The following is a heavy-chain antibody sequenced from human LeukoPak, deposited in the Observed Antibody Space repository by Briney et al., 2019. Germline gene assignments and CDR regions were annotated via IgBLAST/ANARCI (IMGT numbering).Heavy chain of an antibody. CDR1: GFTFSSYA. Sequence: GRSLRLSCAASGFTFSSYAMHWVRQAPGKGLEWLAVISYDGTNKYYADSVKGRFTISRDKSKNTLYLQMNSLRDEDTAVYYCARDQGSLPVWFYYYMDVWGSGTTVTVSS. CDR3: ARDQGSLPVWFYYYMDV. D-gene: IGHD3-16*01. V-gene: IGHV3-30*01. CDR2: ISYDGTNK. J-gene: IGHJ6*03.